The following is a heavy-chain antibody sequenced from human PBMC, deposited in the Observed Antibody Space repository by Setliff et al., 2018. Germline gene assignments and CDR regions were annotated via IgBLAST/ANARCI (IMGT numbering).Heavy chain of an antibody. CDR3: ARDTSGRDALDV. CDR1: GFTFSTYW. J-gene: IGHJ3*01. D-gene: IGHD3-10*01. CDR2: LNSDGTTT. Sequence: QPGGSLRLSCAASGFTFSTYWMHWVRQAPGKGLVWVSRLNSDGTTTTYADSVKGRFTISRDSARNTLYLQMSSLRAEDTAIYYCARDTSGRDALDVWGQGTTVTVS. V-gene: IGHV3-74*01.